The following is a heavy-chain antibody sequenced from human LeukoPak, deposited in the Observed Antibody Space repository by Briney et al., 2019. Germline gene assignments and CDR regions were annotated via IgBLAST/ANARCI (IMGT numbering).Heavy chain of an antibody. CDR1: GYSISSGLY. Sequence: PSETLSLTCTVSGYSISSGLYWGWIRQPPGKGLEWIGSIYHSGITYYNPSLKSRVTMSVDTSKNQFSLKLSSVTAADTAVYYCAKSNGYGLIDIWGQGTMVTVSS. V-gene: IGHV4-38-2*02. J-gene: IGHJ3*02. CDR3: AKSNGYGLIDI. CDR2: IYHSGIT. D-gene: IGHD3-22*01.